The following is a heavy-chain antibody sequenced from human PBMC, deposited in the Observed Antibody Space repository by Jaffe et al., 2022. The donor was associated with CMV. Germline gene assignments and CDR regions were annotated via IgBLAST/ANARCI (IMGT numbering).Heavy chain of an antibody. CDR3: ARADGYSILLSGGREFDY. Sequence: QVQLQESGPGLVKPSETLSLTCTVSGGSVSSGSYYWSWIRQPPGKGLEWIGYIYYSGSTNYNPSLKSRVTISVDTSKNQFSLKLSSVTAADTAVYYCARADGYSILLSGGREFDYWGQGTLVTVSS. J-gene: IGHJ4*02. CDR2: IYYSGST. CDR1: GGSVSSGSYY. D-gene: IGHD6-13*01. V-gene: IGHV4-61*01.